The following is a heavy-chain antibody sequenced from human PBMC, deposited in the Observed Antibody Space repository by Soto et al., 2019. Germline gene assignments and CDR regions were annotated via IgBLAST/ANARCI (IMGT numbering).Heavy chain of an antibody. J-gene: IGHJ4*02. CDR2: IIPIFATV. D-gene: IGHD5-18*01. V-gene: IGHV1-69*01. CDR3: ARGGRGYSAAPRYYFDD. Sequence: QVQLVQSGSEVKKPGSSVKVSCKASGGSFSSNPISWVRQAPGQGLEWMAGIIPIFATVHYAQKFQGRVTITADESTSTAYMELTSLRSEDTAVYFCARGGRGYSAAPRYYFDDWGQGTLVTVSS. CDR1: GGSFSSNP.